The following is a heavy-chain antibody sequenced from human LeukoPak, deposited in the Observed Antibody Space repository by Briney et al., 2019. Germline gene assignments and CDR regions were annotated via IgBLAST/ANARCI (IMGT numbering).Heavy chain of an antibody. Sequence: AGGSLRLSCAGSGFTFRSYAMSWVRQSPGKGLEWVSAIGGSGATTYYADSVKGRFTISRDNSKNTLYLQMNSLRAEVTALYYCSKDRGGTLGDYFDYWGQGTLVTVSS. J-gene: IGHJ4*02. D-gene: IGHD3-10*01. CDR1: GFTFRSYA. CDR2: IGGSGATT. V-gene: IGHV3-23*01. CDR3: SKDRGGTLGDYFDY.